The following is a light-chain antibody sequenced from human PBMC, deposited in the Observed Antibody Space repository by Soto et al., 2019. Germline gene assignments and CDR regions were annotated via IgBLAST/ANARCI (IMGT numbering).Light chain of an antibody. CDR2: GSS. V-gene: IGLV1-40*01. CDR1: SSNIGAGYD. J-gene: IGLJ1*01. Sequence: VLTQPPSVSGAPGQTVTISCTGSSSNIGAGYDVHWYQQLPGTAPKVLIYGSSYRPSGVPDRFSGSKSGTSASLAITGLQAEDEADYYCQSYDSSLSGYVFGTGTKLTVL. CDR3: QSYDSSLSGYV.